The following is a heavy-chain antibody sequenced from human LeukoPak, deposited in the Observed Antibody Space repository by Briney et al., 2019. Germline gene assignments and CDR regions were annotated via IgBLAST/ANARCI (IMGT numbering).Heavy chain of an antibody. CDR1: GFTVSSND. V-gene: IGHV3-53*04. J-gene: IGHJ4*02. D-gene: IGHD3/OR15-3a*01. CDR2: IYAGGSASA. CDR3: LRQGTGGPPR. Sequence: GGSLRLSCAASGFTVSSNDMSWVRQAPGKGLEWVSLIYAGGSASAYYADSVKGRFTGSRHDSKNTLDLQMNSLRTDDTAVYYCLRQGTGGPPRWGQGTLVTVSS.